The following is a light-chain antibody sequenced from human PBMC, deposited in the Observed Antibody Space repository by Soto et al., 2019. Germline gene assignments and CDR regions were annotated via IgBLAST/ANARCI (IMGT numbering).Light chain of an antibody. CDR3: NSYTSSRTYV. V-gene: IGLV2-14*01. J-gene: IGLJ1*01. CDR1: SSDVGGYNF. Sequence: HSVLTQPASVSGSPGQSITISCTGTSSDVGGYNFVTWYQQHPGKAPKLIICNVSERPSGVSNRFSGSKSGNTASLTIAGLQAEDEADYYCNSYTSSRTYVFGTGTKVTVL. CDR2: NVS.